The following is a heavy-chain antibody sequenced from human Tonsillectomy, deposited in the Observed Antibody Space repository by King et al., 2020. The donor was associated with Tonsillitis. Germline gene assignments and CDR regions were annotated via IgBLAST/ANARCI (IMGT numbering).Heavy chain of an antibody. J-gene: IGHJ2*01. D-gene: IGHD3-22*01. CDR2: IFPVDSDT. CDR1: GFTFSTYW. Sequence: VQLVESGAEVKKSGESLKISCTASGFTFSTYWIAWVRQMPGKGLEWMGSIFPVDSDTTYSPSFQGQVTISADKSTNTAYLQWSSLKASDTAMYYCVRRPITVIFLFTDWYFDLWGRGTLVTVSS. CDR3: VRRPITVIFLFTDWYFDL. V-gene: IGHV5-51*01.